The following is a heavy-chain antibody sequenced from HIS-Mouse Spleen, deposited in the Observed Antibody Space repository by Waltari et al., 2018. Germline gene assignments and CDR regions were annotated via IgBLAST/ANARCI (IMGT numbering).Heavy chain of an antibody. Sequence: QVTLRESGPALVKPTQPLTLTCTFSGFSLSTSGMCVSWLRQPPGKALEWLARIDWDDDKYYSTSLKTRLTISKDTSKNQVVLTMTNMDPVDTATYYCARIAEGYSSGWYAFDYWGQGTLVTVSS. D-gene: IGHD6-19*01. CDR3: ARIAEGYSSGWYAFDY. V-gene: IGHV2-70*15. J-gene: IGHJ4*02. CDR2: IDWDDDK. CDR1: GFSLSTSGMC.